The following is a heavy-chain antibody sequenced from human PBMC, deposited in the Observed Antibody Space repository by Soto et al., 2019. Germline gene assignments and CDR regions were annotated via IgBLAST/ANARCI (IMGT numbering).Heavy chain of an antibody. Sequence: EVQLVESGGGLVQPGGSLRLSCVDSGFSFSNYWMHWVRQGPGKGLVWVARINPEGSSTNYADSAEGRFTISRDNAKNTVYLQMNCLRAEDTAVYYCARSPGGYYIEWGQGTMVTVSS. V-gene: IGHV3-74*01. CDR2: INPEGSST. J-gene: IGHJ3*01. D-gene: IGHD2-15*01. CDR1: GFSFSNYW. CDR3: ARSPGGYYIE.